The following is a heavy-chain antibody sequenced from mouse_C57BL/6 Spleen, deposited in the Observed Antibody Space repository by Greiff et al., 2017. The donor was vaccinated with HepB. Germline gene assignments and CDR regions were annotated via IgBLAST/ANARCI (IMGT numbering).Heavy chain of an antibody. CDR2: IDPSDSYT. Sequence: QVQLQQPGAELVKPGASVKLSCKASGYTFTSYWMQWVKQRPGQGLEWIGEIDPSDSYTNYNQKFKGKATLTVDTSSSTAYMQLSSLTSEDSAVYYCAKNWGDAYWGQGTLVTVSA. V-gene: IGHV1-50*01. D-gene: IGHD4-1*01. CDR1: GYTFTSYW. CDR3: AKNWGDAY. J-gene: IGHJ3*01.